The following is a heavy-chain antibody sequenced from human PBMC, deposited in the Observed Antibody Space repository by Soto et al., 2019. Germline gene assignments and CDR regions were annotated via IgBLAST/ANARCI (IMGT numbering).Heavy chain of an antibody. V-gene: IGHV4-34*01. CDR3: ARVGGYSYGFDY. D-gene: IGHD5-18*01. CDR2: INHSGST. Sequence: SETLSLTCAVYGGSFSGYYWSWIRQPPGKGLEWIGEINHSGSTNYNPSLKSRVTISVDTTKNQFSLNMSSVTAADTAVYYCARVGGYSYGFDYWGQGTLVTVSS. CDR1: GGSFSGYY. J-gene: IGHJ4*02.